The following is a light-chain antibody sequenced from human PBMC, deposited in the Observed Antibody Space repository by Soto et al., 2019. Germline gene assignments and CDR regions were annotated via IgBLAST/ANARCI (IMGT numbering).Light chain of an antibody. CDR2: DVS. V-gene: IGLV2-8*01. Sequence: QSVLTQPPSASGSPGQSVTISCTGTSSDVGGNNYVAWYQQYPGKAPKLMIYDVSERPSGVPDRFSGSKSGNTASLTVSGLQTEDEAEYYCSSYAGNNNFCVFGTGTKVTVL. CDR3: SSYAGNNNFCV. J-gene: IGLJ1*01. CDR1: SSDVGGNNY.